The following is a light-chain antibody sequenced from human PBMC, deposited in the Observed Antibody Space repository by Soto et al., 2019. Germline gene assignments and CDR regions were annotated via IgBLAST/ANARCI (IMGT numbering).Light chain of an antibody. CDR3: QQLNSYPLT. J-gene: IGKJ4*01. V-gene: IGKV1-9*01. Sequence: DIQLTQSPSFLSASVGDRVTLTCRASQGISSFLAWYQQKPGNAPKLLIYATSTLQSGVPSRFSGSGSGTEFTLTISSLQPEDFATYYCQQLNSYPLTFGGGTKVDIK. CDR2: ATS. CDR1: QGISSF.